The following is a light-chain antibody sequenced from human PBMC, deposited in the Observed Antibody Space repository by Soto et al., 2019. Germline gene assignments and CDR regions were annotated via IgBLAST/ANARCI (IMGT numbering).Light chain of an antibody. J-gene: IGKJ2*01. Sequence: EIVMTQSPATLPVSPGERATLSCRASQSISTELAWYQQKPGQPPRLLIYSASTRATGVPARFTGSGSGSEFTLTISWLQSEDFAVYYCQQGHNWPLTFGQGTRLEI. CDR2: SAS. V-gene: IGKV3-15*01. CDR3: QQGHNWPLT. CDR1: QSISTE.